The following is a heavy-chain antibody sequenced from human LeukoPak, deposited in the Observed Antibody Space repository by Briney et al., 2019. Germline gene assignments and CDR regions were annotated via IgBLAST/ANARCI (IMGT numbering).Heavy chain of an antibody. D-gene: IGHD3-10*02. CDR2: ISYDGSNI. Sequence: GGSLRLSCADSGFTFSSYSMHWVRQTPGKGLEWVAIISYDGSNIYYADSVKGRFTISRDNAKNSLYLQMNSLRAEDTAVYYCAELGITMIGGVWGKGTTVTISS. CDR1: GFTFSSYS. CDR3: AELGITMIGGV. J-gene: IGHJ6*04. V-gene: IGHV3-30*04.